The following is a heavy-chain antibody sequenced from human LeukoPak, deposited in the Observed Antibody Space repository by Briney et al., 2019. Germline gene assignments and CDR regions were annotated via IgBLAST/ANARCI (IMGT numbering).Heavy chain of an antibody. D-gene: IGHD5-18*01. CDR3: AKDRVTKDAFDI. CDR2: ISAGGSST. V-gene: IGHV3-23*01. Sequence: QPGGSLRLSCAASGFTNGMSWVRQAPGTWLEGGSGISAGGSSTYYADSVKGRFTISRYNSKNTLFLQMNSLRAEDTAVYYCAKDRVTKDAFDIWGQGTMVTVSS. CDR1: GFTNG. J-gene: IGHJ3*02.